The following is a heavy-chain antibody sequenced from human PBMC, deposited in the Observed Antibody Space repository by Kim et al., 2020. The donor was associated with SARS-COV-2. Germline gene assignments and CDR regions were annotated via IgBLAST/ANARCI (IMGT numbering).Heavy chain of an antibody. Sequence: ADSVKGRFTISRDNAKNSLYLQMNSLRAEDTAVYYCAGSFHNYYYYGMDVWGQGTTVTVSS. V-gene: IGHV3-21*01. J-gene: IGHJ6*02. CDR3: AGSFHNYYYYGMDV.